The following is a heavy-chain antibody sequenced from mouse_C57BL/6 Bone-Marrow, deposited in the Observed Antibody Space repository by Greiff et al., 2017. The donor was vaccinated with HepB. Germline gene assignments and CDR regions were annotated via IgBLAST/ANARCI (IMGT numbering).Heavy chain of an antibody. J-gene: IGHJ4*01. D-gene: IGHD2-4*01. CDR2: INPSNGGT. CDR1: GYTFTSYW. V-gene: IGHV1-53*01. CDR3: ARGGYDYDRGAYAMDY. Sequence: QVQLQQPGTELVKPGASVKLSCKASGYTFTSYWMHWVKQRPGQGLEWIGNINPSNGGTNYNEKFKSKATLTVDKSSSTAYMQLSSLTSEDSAVYYCARGGYDYDRGAYAMDYWGQGTSVTVSS.